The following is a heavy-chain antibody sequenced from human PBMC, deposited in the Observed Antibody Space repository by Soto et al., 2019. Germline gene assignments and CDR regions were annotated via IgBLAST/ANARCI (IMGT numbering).Heavy chain of an antibody. CDR3: AREMGRQQLVDYNWFDP. D-gene: IGHD6-13*01. CDR1: GYTFTSYA. J-gene: IGHJ5*02. V-gene: IGHV1-3*01. CDR2: INAGNGNT. Sequence: QVQLVQSRAEVKKPGASVKVSCKASGYTFTSYAMHWVRQAPGQRLEWMGWINAGNGNTKYSQKFQGRVTITRDTSASTAYMELSSLRSEDTAVYYCAREMGRQQLVDYNWFDPWGQGTLVTVSS.